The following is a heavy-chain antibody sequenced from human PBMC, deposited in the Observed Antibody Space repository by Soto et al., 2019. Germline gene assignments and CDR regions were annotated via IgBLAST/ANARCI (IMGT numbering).Heavy chain of an antibody. CDR3: TKVYDSSDYFSFDY. Sequence: GGSLRLSCAASGFTFDDYAMHWVRQAPGKGLEWVSGISCNSGSKGYADSVKGRFTISRDNAKNSLYLQMNSLRAEDTALYYCTKVYDSSDYFSFDYWGQGTLVTVSS. D-gene: IGHD3-22*01. CDR1: GFTFDDYA. CDR2: ISCNSGSK. V-gene: IGHV3-9*01. J-gene: IGHJ4*02.